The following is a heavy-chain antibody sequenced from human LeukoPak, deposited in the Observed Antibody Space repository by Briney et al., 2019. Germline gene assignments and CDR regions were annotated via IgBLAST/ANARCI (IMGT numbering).Heavy chain of an antibody. V-gene: IGHV5-10-1*01. Sequence: GESLKISCKGSGYSFTSYWISWVRQMPGKGLEWMGRTDASDSYTNYSPSFQGHVTISADKSISTAYLQWSSLKASDTAMYYCARQTRYNWFDPWGQGTLVTVSS. CDR1: GYSFTSYW. CDR2: TDASDSYT. CDR3: ARQTRYNWFDP. J-gene: IGHJ5*02.